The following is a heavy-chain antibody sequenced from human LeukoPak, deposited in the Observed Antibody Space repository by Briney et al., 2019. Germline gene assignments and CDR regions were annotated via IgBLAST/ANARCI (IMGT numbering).Heavy chain of an antibody. CDR1: GFTFSSYG. J-gene: IGHJ4*02. V-gene: IGHV3-23*01. Sequence: RTGGSLRLSCAASGFTFSSYGMHWVRQAPGKGLEWVSSIRVSDGAKFYADSVKGRFTISRDNSKNTLFLQMNSLRAEDTAVYYCARGSPAGDGSGWPQYDYWGQGTLVTVSS. CDR2: IRVSDGAK. CDR3: ARGSPAGDGSGWPQYDY. D-gene: IGHD6-19*01.